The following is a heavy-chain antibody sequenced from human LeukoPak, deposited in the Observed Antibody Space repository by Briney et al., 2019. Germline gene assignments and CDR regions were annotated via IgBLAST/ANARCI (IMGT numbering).Heavy chain of an antibody. CDR3: ARVKDYDILTGYLGY. CDR2: INPNSGGT. CDR1: GYTFAGYY. V-gene: IGHV1-2*02. D-gene: IGHD3-9*01. Sequence: ASVKVSCKASGYTFAGYYMHWVRQAPGQGLEWMGWINPNSGGTNYAQKFQGRVTMTRDTSISTAYMELSRLRSDDTAVYYCARVKDYDILTGYLGYWGQGTLVTVSS. J-gene: IGHJ4*02.